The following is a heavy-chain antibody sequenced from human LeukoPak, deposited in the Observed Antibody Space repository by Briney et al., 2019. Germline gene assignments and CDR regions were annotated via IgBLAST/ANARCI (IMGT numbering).Heavy chain of an antibody. J-gene: IGHJ4*02. CDR2: FYYSGSS. Sequence: SETLSLTCSVVTDSIISNYGSCVRQPPGKGLEWIGYFYYSGSSKYNSSLKSRVTIFADTSKNQFSLRLSSLSASDTAVYYCARARVSSSAVDYWGQGTLVTVSS. V-gene: IGHV4-59*08. D-gene: IGHD6-6*01. CDR1: TDSIISNY. CDR3: ARARVSSSAVDY.